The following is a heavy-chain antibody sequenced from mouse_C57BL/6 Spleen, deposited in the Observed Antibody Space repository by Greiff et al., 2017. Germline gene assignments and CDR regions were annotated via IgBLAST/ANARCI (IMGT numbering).Heavy chain of an antibody. CDR2: IDPNSGGT. V-gene: IGHV1-72*01. CDR3: ARDLGYYGSSYVWYFDV. J-gene: IGHJ1*03. CDR1: GYTFTSYW. Sequence: VQLQQPGAELVKPGASVKLSCKASGYTFTSYWMHWVKQRPGRGLEWIGRIDPNSGGTKYNEKFKSKATLTVDKPSSTAYMQLSSLTSEDSAVYCCARDLGYYGSSYVWYFDVWGTGTTVTVSA. D-gene: IGHD1-1*01.